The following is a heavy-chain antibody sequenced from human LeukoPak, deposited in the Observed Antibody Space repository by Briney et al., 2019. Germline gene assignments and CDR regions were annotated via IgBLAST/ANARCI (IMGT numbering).Heavy chain of an antibody. CDR2: IDWDDDK. CDR1: GFPLSTSGMC. Sequence: SGPTLVNPTQTLTLTCTFSGFPLSTSGMCVSWIRQPPGKALEWLARIDWDDDKYYSTSLKTRLTISKDTSKNQVVLTMTNMDPVDTATYYCARIGYCSSTSCYLFDYWGQGTLVTVSS. J-gene: IGHJ4*02. V-gene: IGHV2-70*11. D-gene: IGHD2-2*01. CDR3: ARIGYCSSTSCYLFDY.